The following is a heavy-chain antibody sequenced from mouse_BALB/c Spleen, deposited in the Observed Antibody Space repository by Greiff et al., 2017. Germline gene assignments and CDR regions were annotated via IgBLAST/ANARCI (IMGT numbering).Heavy chain of an antibody. CDR1: GYSFTGYN. Sequence: EVQLQESGPELGKPGASVKISCKASGYSFTGYNMYWVKQSHRKSLEWIGYIDPYNGGTSYNQKSKGKATLTVDKSSSTAYMHLNSLTSEDSAIYYCARGGLLPYAMDYWGQGTSVTVSS. J-gene: IGHJ4*01. CDR2: IDPYNGGT. V-gene: IGHV1S135*01. CDR3: ARGGLLPYAMDY. D-gene: IGHD2-3*01.